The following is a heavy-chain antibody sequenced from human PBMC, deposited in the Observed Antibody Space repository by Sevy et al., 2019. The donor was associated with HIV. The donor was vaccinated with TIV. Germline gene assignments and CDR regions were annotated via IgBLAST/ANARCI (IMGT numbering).Heavy chain of an antibody. CDR3: ARAGLSGSYNNYFDY. D-gene: IGHD3-10*01. J-gene: IGHJ4*02. CDR2: IGGSGGST. CDR1: GFTFSSYA. Sequence: GGSLRLSCAASGFTFSSYAMSWVRQAPGKGLEWVSAIGGSGGSTYYADSVKGRFTISRDNSKNTLYLQMNSLRDEDTAVYYCARAGLSGSYNNYFDYWGQGTLVTVSS. V-gene: IGHV3-23*01.